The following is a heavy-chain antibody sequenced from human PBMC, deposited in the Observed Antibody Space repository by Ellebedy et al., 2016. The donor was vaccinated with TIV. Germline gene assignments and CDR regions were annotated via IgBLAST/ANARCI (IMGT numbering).Heavy chain of an antibody. D-gene: IGHD4-17*01. CDR3: ARRNDYGDYNNWFDP. Sequence: MPSETLSLTCTVPGGSISSSSYYWGWIRQPPGKGLEWIGTIYYSGSTYYNPSLKRRVTISLDTSKNQFSLKLSSVTAADTAVYYCARRNDYGDYNNWFDPWGQGTLVTVSS. J-gene: IGHJ5*02. CDR1: GGSISSSSYY. V-gene: IGHV4-39*01. CDR2: IYYSGST.